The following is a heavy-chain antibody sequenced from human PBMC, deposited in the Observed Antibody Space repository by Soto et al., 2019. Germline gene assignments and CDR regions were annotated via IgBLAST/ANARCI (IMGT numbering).Heavy chain of an antibody. V-gene: IGHV4-34*01. Sequence: SETLSLTCAVYGGSFSGYYWSWIRQAPEKGLEWIGEINHSGSNNYNPSLKSRVTISVDTSKNQFSLKLSSVTAADTAVYYCARGYYYGMDVWGQGTTVTVSS. CDR3: ARGYYYGMDV. CDR1: GGSFSGYY. J-gene: IGHJ6*02. CDR2: INHSGSN.